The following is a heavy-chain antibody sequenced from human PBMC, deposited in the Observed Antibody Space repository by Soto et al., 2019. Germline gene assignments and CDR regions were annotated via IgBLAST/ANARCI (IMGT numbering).Heavy chain of an antibody. D-gene: IGHD2-2*01. V-gene: IGHV4-30-4*01. Sequence: TLSLTCSVSGGSISSIDYFWSWIRQPPGKGLEWIGFVYHTGTTYYNPSLRSRVTISIDTSKSQFSMKLNSVTAADTAVYYCARVMAAMQNWLDPWGQGTLVTVSS. CDR2: VYHTGTT. CDR3: ARVMAAMQNWLDP. J-gene: IGHJ5*02. CDR1: GGSISSIDYF.